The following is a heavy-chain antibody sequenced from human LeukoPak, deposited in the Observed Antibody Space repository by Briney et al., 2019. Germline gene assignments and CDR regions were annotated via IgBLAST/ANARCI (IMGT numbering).Heavy chain of an antibody. D-gene: IGHD3-22*01. V-gene: IGHV3-64*01. CDR1: GFTFSNYA. CDR3: ARGSRKHYDGSGYYQY. CDR2: ISSNGDNT. J-gene: IGHJ4*02. Sequence: GGSLRLSCAASGFTFSNYAMHWVRQAPGKGLEYVSAISSNGDNTYYANSVKGRFTISRDNSKNTLYLQMGSLRAEDMAVYYCARGSRKHYDGSGYYQYWGQGTLVTVSS.